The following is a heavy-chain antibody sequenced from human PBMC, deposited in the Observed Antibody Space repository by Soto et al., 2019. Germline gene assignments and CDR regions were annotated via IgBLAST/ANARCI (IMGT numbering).Heavy chain of an antibody. CDR2: IIPIFGRA. CDR1: RGTFSSYA. CDR3: ARDDEGYCSGCSCYPVGYAFDI. J-gene: IGHJ3*02. Sequence: QVQLVQSGAEVKKPGSSVKVSCKASRGTFSSYAISWVRQAPGQGLEWMGGIIPIFGRANYAQTFQGRVTITGDESTSTGYMELSSLRSEDTAVYYCARDDEGYCSGCSCYPVGYAFDIWGQGTMVTVSS. V-gene: IGHV1-69*01. D-gene: IGHD2-15*01.